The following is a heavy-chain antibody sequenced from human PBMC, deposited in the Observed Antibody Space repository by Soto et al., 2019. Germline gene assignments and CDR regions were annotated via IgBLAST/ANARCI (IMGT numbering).Heavy chain of an antibody. Sequence: QLQLVQSGAEVKRPGSSVKVSCKASGDTFNFYSINWVRQAPGVGLEWVGRVNPILSMSNYAQRFQGRVAMTADKSTSTAYMELRSLRSEDTAIYYFESSYGSGYRAFDYWGQGALGTVS. CDR2: VNPILSMS. J-gene: IGHJ4*02. D-gene: IGHD3-10*01. CDR3: ESSYGSGYRAFDY. CDR1: GDTFNFYS. V-gene: IGHV1-69*02.